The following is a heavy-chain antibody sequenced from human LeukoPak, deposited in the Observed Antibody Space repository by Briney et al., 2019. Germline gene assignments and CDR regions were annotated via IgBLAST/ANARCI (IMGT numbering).Heavy chain of an antibody. CDR2: INPNSGGT. J-gene: IGHJ3*02. D-gene: IGHD3-22*01. CDR3: ARVSARDYYDSSGYPNAFDI. CDR1: GYTFTGNY. Sequence: ASVKVSCKASGYTFTGNYMHWVRQAPGQGLEWMGWINPNSGGTNYAQKFQGRVTMTRDTSISTAYMELSRLRSDDTAVYYCARVSARDYYDSSGYPNAFDIWGQGTMVTVSS. V-gene: IGHV1-2*02.